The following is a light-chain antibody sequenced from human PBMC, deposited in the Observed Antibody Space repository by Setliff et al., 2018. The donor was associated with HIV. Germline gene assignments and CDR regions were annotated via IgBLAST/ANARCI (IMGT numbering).Light chain of an antibody. CDR1: SSDVGSYNL. CDR2: EGN. V-gene: IGLV2-14*02. CDR3: CSYTTSSTLYV. Sequence: QSVLTQPASVSGSPGQSITISCTGTSSDVGSYNLVSWYQQHPGKAPKLIIYEGNKRPSGVSTRFSGSKSGNTASLTISGLQAEDEADYYCCSYTTSSTLYVFGPGTKVTVL. J-gene: IGLJ1*01.